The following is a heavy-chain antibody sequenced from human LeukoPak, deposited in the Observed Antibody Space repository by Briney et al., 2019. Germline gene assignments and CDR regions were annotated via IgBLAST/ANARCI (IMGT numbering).Heavy chain of an antibody. J-gene: IGHJ4*02. CDR3: ASGDYGQRIQPFDY. CDR2: ISSGGSST. D-gene: IGHD4-17*01. Sequence: GGSLRLSCAASEFTFSSYWMHWVRQAPGKGLMWVSRISSGGSSTNYADSVKGRFTISRDNAKNTLYLRMNSLRAEDTAVYYCASGDYGQRIQPFDYWGQGTLVTVSS. V-gene: IGHV3-74*01. CDR1: EFTFSSYW.